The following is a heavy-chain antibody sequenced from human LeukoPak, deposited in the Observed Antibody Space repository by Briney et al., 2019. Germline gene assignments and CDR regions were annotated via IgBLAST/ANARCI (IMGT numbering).Heavy chain of an antibody. CDR3: ARAPVAGSVIDY. V-gene: IGHV3-30-3*01. D-gene: IGHD6-19*01. CDR1: GFTFSSYA. Sequence: PGRSLRLSCAASGFTFSSYAMHWVRQAPGKGLEWVAVISYDGSNKYYADSVKGRFTISRDNSKNTLYLQMNSLRAEDTAVYYCARAPVAGSVIDYWGQGTLVTVSS. J-gene: IGHJ4*02. CDR2: ISYDGSNK.